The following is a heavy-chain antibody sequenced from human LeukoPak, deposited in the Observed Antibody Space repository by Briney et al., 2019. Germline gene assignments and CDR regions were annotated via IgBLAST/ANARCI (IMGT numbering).Heavy chain of an antibody. J-gene: IGHJ4*02. CDR2: ISGSGGST. CDR1: GFTFSSYA. Sequence: PGGSLRLSCAASGFTFSSYAMSWVRQAPGKGPEWVSAISGSGGSTYYADSVKGRFTISRDNSKNTLYLQMNSLRAEDTAVYYCATSIAARPPSFDYWGQGTLVTVSS. CDR3: ATSIAARPPSFDY. V-gene: IGHV3-23*01. D-gene: IGHD6-6*01.